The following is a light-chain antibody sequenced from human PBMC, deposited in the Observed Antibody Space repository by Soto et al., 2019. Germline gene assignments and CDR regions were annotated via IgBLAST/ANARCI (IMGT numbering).Light chain of an antibody. CDR1: SGHSSYA. J-gene: IGLJ3*02. V-gene: IGLV4-69*01. Sequence: QSVLTQSPSASASLGASVKLTCTLSSGHSSYAIAWHQQQPEKGPRYLMKLNSDGSHSKGDGITDRFSGSSSGAERYLTISRLQSEDEADYYCQTWGTGIHWVFGGGTKLTVL. CDR2: LNSDGSH. CDR3: QTWGTGIHWV.